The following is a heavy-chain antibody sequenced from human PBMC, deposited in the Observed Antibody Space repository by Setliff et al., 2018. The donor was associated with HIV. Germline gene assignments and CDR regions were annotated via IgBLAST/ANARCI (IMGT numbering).Heavy chain of an antibody. Sequence: PSVKVSCKASGYTFNNYGISWVRQAPGQGLEWMEWISTYNGNTNYAQKFQGRVTLTTDTSTNTAYMELRGLKSDDTAMYYCARDSEAGVWGQGTLVTVSS. V-gene: IGHV1-18*01. CDR2: ISTYNGNT. CDR3: ARDSEAGV. D-gene: IGHD3-10*01. CDR1: GYTFNNYG. J-gene: IGHJ4*02.